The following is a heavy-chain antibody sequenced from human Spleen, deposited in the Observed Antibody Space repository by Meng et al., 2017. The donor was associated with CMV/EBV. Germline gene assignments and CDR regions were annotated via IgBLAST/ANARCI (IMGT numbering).Heavy chain of an antibody. CDR2: ISSGGTII. Sequence: GESLKISCAASGFTFNSFSMNWVRQAPGKGLEWLSYISSGGTIIYYADSVKGRFTISRDNARNSLFLQMNSLRAEDTAVYYCARDFGSSSEDYWGQGTLVTVSS. J-gene: IGHJ4*02. D-gene: IGHD6-6*01. V-gene: IGHV3-48*04. CDR3: ARDFGSSSEDY. CDR1: GFTFNSFS.